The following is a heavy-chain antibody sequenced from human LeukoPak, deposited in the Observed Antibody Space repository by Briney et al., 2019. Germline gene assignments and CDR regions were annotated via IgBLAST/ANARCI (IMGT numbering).Heavy chain of an antibody. J-gene: IGHJ4*02. CDR1: GFTFSSYA. CDR3: AKAALPGIAGGFGY. CDR2: ISGSGGST. D-gene: IGHD6-13*01. V-gene: IGHV3-23*01. Sequence: GGSLRLSCAASGFTFSSYAMSGVRQAPGKGLEWVSAISGSGGSTYYADSAKGRFTISRDNSKNTLYLQMNSLRAEDTAVYYCAKAALPGIAGGFGYWGQGTLVTVSS.